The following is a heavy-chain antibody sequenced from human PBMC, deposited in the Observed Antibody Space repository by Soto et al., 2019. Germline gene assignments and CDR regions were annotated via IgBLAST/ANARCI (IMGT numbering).Heavy chain of an antibody. CDR2: ITGSDSGT. CDR3: AKGLINGRWYAED. J-gene: IGHJ4*02. CDR1: GFTFSTCV. D-gene: IGHD6-13*01. Sequence: EVHLLESGGGFVHPGEPLRLSCGASGFTFSTCVMTWVRQAPGKGLEWVSCITGSDSGTPYADSVKGRFTISRDNSKNTMYLQMNNLRVEDTGVYYCAKGLINGRWYAEDWGQGTLVTVSS. V-gene: IGHV3-23*01.